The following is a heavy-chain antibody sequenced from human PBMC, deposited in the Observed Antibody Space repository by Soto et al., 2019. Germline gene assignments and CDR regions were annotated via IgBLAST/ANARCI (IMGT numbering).Heavy chain of an antibody. CDR2: ISWNSGSI. J-gene: IGHJ4*02. Sequence: GGSLRLSCAASGFTFDDYAMHWVRQAPGKGLEWVSGISWNSGSIGYADSVKGRFTISRDNAKNSLYLQMNSLRAEDTALYYCAKDKGLVSSGWILYYFDYWGQGTLVTVSS. V-gene: IGHV3-9*01. CDR3: AKDKGLVSSGWILYYFDY. D-gene: IGHD6-19*01. CDR1: GFTFDDYA.